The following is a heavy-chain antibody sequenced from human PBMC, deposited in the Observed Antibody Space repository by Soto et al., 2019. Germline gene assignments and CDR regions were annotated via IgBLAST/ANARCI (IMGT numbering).Heavy chain of an antibody. CDR2: IYYSGST. J-gene: IGHJ6*02. V-gene: IGHV4-61*01. D-gene: IGHD3-10*01. CDR3: ARDRRVDYSGSGRFAYYEYYGMDV. CDR1: GGSVSSGSYY. Sequence: SETLSLTCTVSGGSVSSGSYYWSWIRQPPEKGLEWIGYIYYSGSTNYNPSFKSRVTISVDTSKNQFSLKLRSVTAVDTAVYYCARDRRVDYSGSGRFAYYEYYGMDVWGQGTTVTVS.